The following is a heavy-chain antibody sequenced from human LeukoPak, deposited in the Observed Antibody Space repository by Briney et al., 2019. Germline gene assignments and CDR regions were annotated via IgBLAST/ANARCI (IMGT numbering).Heavy chain of an antibody. J-gene: IGHJ2*01. D-gene: IGHD6-19*01. CDR2: IYSGGST. V-gene: IGHV3-53*01. Sequence: GGSLRLSCAASGFTVSSNYMSWVRQAPGEGLEWVSVIYSGGSTYYADSVKGRFTISRDNSKNTLYLQMNSLRAEDTAVYYCAKAARSSVAGLFFDLWGRGTLVTVSS. CDR1: GFTVSSNY. CDR3: AKAARSSVAGLFFDL.